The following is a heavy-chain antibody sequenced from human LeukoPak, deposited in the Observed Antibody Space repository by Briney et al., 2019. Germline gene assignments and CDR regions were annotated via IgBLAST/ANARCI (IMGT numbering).Heavy chain of an antibody. J-gene: IGHJ6*03. V-gene: IGHV4-39*07. CDR1: GGSISSSSYY. CDR3: ARDLFNRDSSGWPYYYYYYYMDV. CDR2: IYYSGST. Sequence: SETLSLTCTVSGGSISSSSYYWGWIRQPPGKGLEWTGSIYYSGSTYYNPSLKSRVTISVDTSKNQFSLKLSSVTAADTAVYYCARDLFNRDSSGWPYYYYYYYMDVWGKGTTVTVSS. D-gene: IGHD6-19*01.